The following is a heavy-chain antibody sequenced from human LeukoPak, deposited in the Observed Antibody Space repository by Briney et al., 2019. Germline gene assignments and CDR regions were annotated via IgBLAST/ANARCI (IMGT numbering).Heavy chain of an antibody. CDR1: GFTFSSYG. J-gene: IGHJ1*01. CDR3: AKGTRGFGEFQYFQN. CDR2: IWYDGSKN. Sequence: GRSLRLSCAASGFTFSSYGMHWVRQAPGKGLEWVAVIWYDGSKNYYADSVKGRFSISRDNSKNTLYLQMNSLRAEDTAVYYCAKGTRGFGEFQYFQNWGQGTLVTVSS. D-gene: IGHD3-10*01. V-gene: IGHV3-33*06.